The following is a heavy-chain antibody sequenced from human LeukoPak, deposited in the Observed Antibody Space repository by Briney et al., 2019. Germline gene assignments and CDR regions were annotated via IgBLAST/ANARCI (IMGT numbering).Heavy chain of an antibody. J-gene: IGHJ5*02. V-gene: IGHV5-51*01. D-gene: IGHD4-23*01. CDR3: ARQAAYGGISGWFDP. CDR1: VYKFTTYW. CDR2: IYPIHSDT. Sequence: GESLKISCKGSVYKFTTYWIGWVSQVPGKGLEWMGIIYPIHSDTRYSPSFQGQVTISADKSISTAYLQWSSLKASDTAMYYCARQAAYGGISGWFDPWGQGTLVTVSS.